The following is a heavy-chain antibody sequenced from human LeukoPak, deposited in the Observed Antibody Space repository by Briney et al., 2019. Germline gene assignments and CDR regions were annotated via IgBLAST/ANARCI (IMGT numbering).Heavy chain of an antibody. CDR2: IYYSGST. D-gene: IGHD4-17*01. J-gene: IGHJ3*02. V-gene: IGHV4-59*01. Sequence: SETLSLTCTVSGGSISSYYWSWIRQPPGKGLEWIGYIYYSGSTNYNPSLKSRVTISVDTSKDQFSLKLSSVTAADTAVYYCARVGGDYSDAFDIWGQGTMVTVSS. CDR3: ARVGGDYSDAFDI. CDR1: GGSISSYY.